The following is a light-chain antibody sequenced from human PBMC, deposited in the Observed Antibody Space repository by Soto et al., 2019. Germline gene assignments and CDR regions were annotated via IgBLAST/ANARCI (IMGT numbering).Light chain of an antibody. J-gene: IGKJ2*01. CDR3: QQYDHWPPYT. CDR1: QSVRSN. CDR2: GAS. Sequence: EIVMTQSASALSVAPVGRATLSFMASQSVRSNLAWYQQKPGRAPRLLMYGASNRATGVPARFSGSGSGTDFTLTISSVQSEDFAIYYCQQYDHWPPYTFGQGTKVDIK. V-gene: IGKV3-15*01.